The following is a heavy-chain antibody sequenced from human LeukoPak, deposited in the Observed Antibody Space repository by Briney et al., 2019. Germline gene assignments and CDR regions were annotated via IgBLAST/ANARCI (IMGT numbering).Heavy chain of an antibody. CDR3: ARDLSGVTGYTYGRGIDY. J-gene: IGHJ4*02. CDR2: IKKDGSEK. D-gene: IGHD5-18*01. CDR1: GFTFSGYW. Sequence: GGSLRLSCAASGFTFSGYWMSCVRQAPGKGLEWVANIKKDGSEKYYVDSVKGRFTISRDNAKTSLYLQMNSLRAEDTAVYYCARDLSGVTGYTYGRGIDYWGQGTLVTVSS. V-gene: IGHV3-7*01.